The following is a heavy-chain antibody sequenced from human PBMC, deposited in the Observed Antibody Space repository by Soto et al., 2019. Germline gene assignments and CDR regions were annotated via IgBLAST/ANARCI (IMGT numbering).Heavy chain of an antibody. Sequence: PVRSLRLSCAASGFSFENYGIHWVRQAPGKGLEWVAAIWFNGSERKYGDSVKGRFTISRDNSKNTVFLQMSSLSAEDTAVYYCVRGNGYTYGPFDNWGQGTLVTVSS. CDR1: GFSFENYG. V-gene: IGHV3-33*01. D-gene: IGHD5-18*01. CDR2: IWFNGSER. J-gene: IGHJ4*02. CDR3: VRGNGYTYGPFDN.